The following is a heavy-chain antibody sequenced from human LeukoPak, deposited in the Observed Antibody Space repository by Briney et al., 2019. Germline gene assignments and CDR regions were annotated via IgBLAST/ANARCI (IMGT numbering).Heavy chain of an antibody. CDR1: GGSISSSSYY. V-gene: IGHV4-39*01. CDR2: IYYSGST. CDR3: ARLNDFWSGYLFDY. Sequence: SETLSLTCTVSGGSISSSSYYWGWIRQPPGKGLEWIGSIYYSGSTYYNPSLKSRVTISVDTSKNQFSLKLSSVTAADTAVYYCARLNDFWSGYLFDYWGQGTLVTVSS. D-gene: IGHD3-3*01. J-gene: IGHJ4*02.